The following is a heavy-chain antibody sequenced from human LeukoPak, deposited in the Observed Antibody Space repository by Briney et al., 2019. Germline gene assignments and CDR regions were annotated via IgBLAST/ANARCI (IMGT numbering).Heavy chain of an antibody. V-gene: IGHV3-33*01. CDR3: ARDRSGNYGRWGFDY. D-gene: IGHD4-11*01. J-gene: IGHJ4*02. CDR1: GFTFSSYG. Sequence: PGRSLRLSCAASGFTFSSYGMHWVRQAPGKGLEWVAVIWYDGGNKYYADSVKGRFTISRDNSKNTLYLQMNSLRAEDTAVYYCARDRSGNYGRWGFDYWGQGTLVTVSS. CDR2: IWYDGGNK.